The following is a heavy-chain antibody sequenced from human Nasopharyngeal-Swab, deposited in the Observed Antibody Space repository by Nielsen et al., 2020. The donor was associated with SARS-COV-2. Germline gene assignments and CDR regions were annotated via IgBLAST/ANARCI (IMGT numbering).Heavy chain of an antibody. CDR1: GFTFNRKN. CDR2: ISSRSGYV. CDR3: ARDRGLLSDYEGDYFNGMDL. V-gene: IGHV3-21*01. Sequence: GESLKISCVGSGFTFNRKNMHWVRQAPGKGLEWLSSISSRSGYVHYANSLEGRAIISRDNDKNSLYLHINSLRAEDTAVYHCARDRGLLSDYEGDYFNGMDLWGQGTTVTVSS. J-gene: IGHJ6*02. D-gene: IGHD5-12*01.